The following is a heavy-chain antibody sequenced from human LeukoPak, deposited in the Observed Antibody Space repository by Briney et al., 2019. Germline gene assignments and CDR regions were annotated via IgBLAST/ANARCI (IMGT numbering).Heavy chain of an antibody. Sequence: SETLSLTCTVSGYSISSGYYWGWIRQPPGKGLERIGNIYHSGSTYYNSSLKSRVTISVDTSKNQFSLKLSSVTAADTAVYYCAGKIDSSAYTEYSQHWGQGTLVTVFS. CDR3: AGKIDSSAYTEYSQH. V-gene: IGHV4-38-2*02. CDR1: GYSISSGYY. CDR2: IYHSGST. D-gene: IGHD3-22*01. J-gene: IGHJ1*01.